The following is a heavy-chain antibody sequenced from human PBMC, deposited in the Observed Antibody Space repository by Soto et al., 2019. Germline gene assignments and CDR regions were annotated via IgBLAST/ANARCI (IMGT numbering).Heavy chain of an antibody. CDR2: ISAYNGNT. V-gene: IGHV1-18*01. Sequence: ASVKVSCKASGYTFTSYGISWVRQAPGQGLEWMGWISAYNGNTNYAQKLQGRVTMTTDTSTSTAYMELRSLRSDDTAVYYCARDLPEAGVLRFLEWLLQYGMDVWGQGTTVTVSS. J-gene: IGHJ6*02. D-gene: IGHD3-3*01. CDR3: ARDLPEAGVLRFLEWLLQYGMDV. CDR1: GYTFTSYG.